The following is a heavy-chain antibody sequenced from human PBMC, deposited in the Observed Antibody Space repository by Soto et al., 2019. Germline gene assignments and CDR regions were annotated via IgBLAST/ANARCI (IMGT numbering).Heavy chain of an antibody. D-gene: IGHD3-3*01. J-gene: IGHJ4*02. CDR2: ISAYNGNT. CDR3: ARDAYYDFWSGYYGLYFDY. Sequence: ASVKVSCKASGYTFTSYGISWVLQAPGQGLEWMGWISAYNGNTNYAQKLQGRVTMTTDTSTSTAYMELRSLRSDDTAVYYCARDAYYDFWSGYYGLYFDYWGQGTLVTVST. V-gene: IGHV1-18*01. CDR1: GYTFTSYG.